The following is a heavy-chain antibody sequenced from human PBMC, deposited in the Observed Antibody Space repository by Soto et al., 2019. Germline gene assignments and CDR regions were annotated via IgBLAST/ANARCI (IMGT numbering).Heavy chain of an antibody. CDR1: GFSLSTSGVG. V-gene: IGHV2-5*02. Sequence: QITLKESGPTLVKPTQTLTLTCTFSGFSLSTSGVGVAWIRQPPGKALEWLALIYWDDDKRYRPSLESRLTITKDTSKNQVVLTMPNMDSVDTATYYCAYLPCSGGSCYWFSFSGMDVWGQGTTVIVSS. D-gene: IGHD2-15*01. J-gene: IGHJ6*02. CDR3: AYLPCSGGSCYWFSFSGMDV. CDR2: IYWDDDK.